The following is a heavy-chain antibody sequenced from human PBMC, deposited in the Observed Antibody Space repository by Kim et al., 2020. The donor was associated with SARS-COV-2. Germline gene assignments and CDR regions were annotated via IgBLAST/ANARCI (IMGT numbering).Heavy chain of an antibody. Sequence: AEAVKGRLTSSRDNAKNSMYLKRNSRRAEDTALYYCAKGGSTMVEGVIDYWGQGTLVTVSS. D-gene: IGHD3-10*01. CDR3: AKGGSTMVEGVIDY. V-gene: IGHV3-9*01. J-gene: IGHJ4*02.